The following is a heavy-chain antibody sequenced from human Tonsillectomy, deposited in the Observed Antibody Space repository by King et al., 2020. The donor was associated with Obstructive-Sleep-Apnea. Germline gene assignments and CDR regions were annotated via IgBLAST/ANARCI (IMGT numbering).Heavy chain of an antibody. Sequence: QLVQSGAEVKKPGSSVKVSCKASGGTFSSYAISWVRQAPGQGLEWMGGIIPIFCTANYAQKFQGRVRINADESTSTAYMELSSLRSEDTAVYYCARDLGYCSGGSCYESHYYYYGMDVWGQGTTVTVSS. D-gene: IGHD2-15*01. CDR2: IIPIFCTA. V-gene: IGHV1-69*01. J-gene: IGHJ6*02. CDR3: ARDLGYCSGGSCYESHYYYYGMDV. CDR1: GGTFSSYA.